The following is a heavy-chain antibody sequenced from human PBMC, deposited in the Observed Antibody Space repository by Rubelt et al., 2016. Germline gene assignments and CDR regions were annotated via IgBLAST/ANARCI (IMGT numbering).Heavy chain of an antibody. J-gene: IGHJ3*02. CDR1: GFTFINAW. CDR3: AWDYRDYGNYPHASEIVDI. V-gene: IGHV3-21*01. CDR2: ISGATSYI. Sequence: EVQLVESGGALVKPDESLRLSCAASGFTFINAWMNWVRQAPGKGLEWVSSISGATSYIYYEDSLKGRFTISRDNAKNSVFLQMDSLRAEDTALYYCAWDYRDYGNYPHASEIVDIWGQGTMVTVSS. D-gene: IGHD4-11*01.